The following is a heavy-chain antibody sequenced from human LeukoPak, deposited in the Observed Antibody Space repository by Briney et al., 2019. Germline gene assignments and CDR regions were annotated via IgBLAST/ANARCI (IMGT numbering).Heavy chain of an antibody. V-gene: IGHV3-64D*06. CDR1: GFTFSSYA. CDR3: VKGATMVRGVITGGGVLGFDY. CDR2: ISSNGGST. J-gene: IGHJ4*02. Sequence: GGSLRLSCSASGFTFSSYAMHWVRQAPGKGLEYVSAISSNGGSTYYADSVKGRFTISRDNSKNTLYLQMSSLRAEDTAVYYCVKGATMVRGVITGGGVLGFDYWGQGTLATVSS. D-gene: IGHD3-10*01.